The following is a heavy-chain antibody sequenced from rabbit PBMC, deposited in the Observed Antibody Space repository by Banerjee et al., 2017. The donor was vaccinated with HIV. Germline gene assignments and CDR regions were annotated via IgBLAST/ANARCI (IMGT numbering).Heavy chain of an antibody. CDR1: GFDFNKVA. V-gene: IGHV1S47*01. J-gene: IGHJ4*01. CDR2: IGVGDGST. Sequence: QEQLVESGGGLVQPEGSLTLTCKASGFDFNKVAMCWFRQAPGKGPEWIACIGVGDGSTYYASWVNGRFSISSSTSLNTVTLQMTSLTAADTATYFCARDRAYGGYTAGGCEFDLWGQGTLVTVS. D-gene: IGHD7-1*01. CDR3: ARDRAYGGYTAGGCEFDL.